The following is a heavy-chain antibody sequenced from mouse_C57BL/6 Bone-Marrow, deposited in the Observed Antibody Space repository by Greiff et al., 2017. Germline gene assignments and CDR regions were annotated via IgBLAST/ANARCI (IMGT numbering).Heavy chain of an antibody. J-gene: IGHJ3*01. D-gene: IGHD2-2*01. Sequence: VQLQQSGPGLVQPSQSLSITCTVSGFSLTSYGVHWVRQSPGKGLEWLGVIWSGGSTDYNAALMSRLSITKDNSKSQVFFKMNSLQADDTAIYYCDNKGGYGPVAYWGQGTLVTVSA. V-gene: IGHV2-5*01. CDR1: GFSLTSYG. CDR2: IWSGGST. CDR3: DNKGGYGPVAY.